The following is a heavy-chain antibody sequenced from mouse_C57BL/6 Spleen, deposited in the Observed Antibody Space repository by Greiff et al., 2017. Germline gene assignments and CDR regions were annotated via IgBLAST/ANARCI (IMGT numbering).Heavy chain of an antibody. CDR2: ISNDGSN. D-gene: IGHD2-4*01. CDR1: GYSFTSGCY. Sequence: EVQLQESGPGLVKPSPSLSLSCSVTGYSFTSGCYWNLIRQFPGNKLEWMGYISNDGSNNYNPSFKNRITLTRDTSKNQFYLKLNAVTTEDTATYYCARGYYDYDGFAYWGQGTLVTVSA. CDR3: ARGYYDYDGFAY. J-gene: IGHJ3*01. V-gene: IGHV3-6*01.